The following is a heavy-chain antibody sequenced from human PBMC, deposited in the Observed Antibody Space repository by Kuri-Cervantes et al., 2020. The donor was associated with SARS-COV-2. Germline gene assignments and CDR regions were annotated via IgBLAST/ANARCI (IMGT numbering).Heavy chain of an antibody. V-gene: IGHV4-38-2*02. CDR1: GYSISSGYY. J-gene: IGHJ5*02. CDR3: ARDRYCSSTSCRSNWFDP. CDR2: IYHSGST. D-gene: IGHD2-2*01. Sequence: GSLRLSCTVSGYSISSGYYWGWIRQPPGKGLEWIGSIYHSGSTYYNPSLKSRVTISVDTSKNQFTLKLSSVTAADTAVYYCARDRYCSSTSCRSNWFDPWGQGTPVTVSS.